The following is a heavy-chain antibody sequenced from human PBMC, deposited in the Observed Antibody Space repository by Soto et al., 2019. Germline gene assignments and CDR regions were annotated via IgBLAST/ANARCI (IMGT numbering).Heavy chain of an antibody. D-gene: IGHD3-16*01. Sequence: ESCPTLVNPTQTLTLTCSVSGFSLSARGVGVGWIRQPPGKALEWLAIIYWNDDKLYSPSLKSRLTITKDTAENQVVLTMTNMDPVDTDTYFCAHSPWGAAPDYWGQGTVVTVS. CDR2: IYWNDDK. J-gene: IGHJ4*02. V-gene: IGHV2-5*01. CDR1: GFSLSARGVG. CDR3: AHSPWGAAPDY.